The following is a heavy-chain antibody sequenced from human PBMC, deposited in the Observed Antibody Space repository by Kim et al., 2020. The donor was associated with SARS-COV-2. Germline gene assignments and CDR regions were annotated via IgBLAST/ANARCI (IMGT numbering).Heavy chain of an antibody. Sequence: SETLSLTCTVSGGSISSSSYYWGWIRQPPGKVLGWVGSIYCGGSTYYNPSLKSRVTLSVDTSNNQFSLKLSSVTAADTAVYYCARHLWCGVAVAGGDY. CDR1: GGSISSSSYY. J-gene: IGHJ4*01. CDR3: ARHLWCGVAVAGGDY. CDR2: IYCGGST. V-gene: IGHV4-39*01. D-gene: IGHD6-19*01.